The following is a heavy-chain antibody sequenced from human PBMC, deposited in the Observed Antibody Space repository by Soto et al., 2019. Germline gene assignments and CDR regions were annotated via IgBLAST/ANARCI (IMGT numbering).Heavy chain of an antibody. CDR1: GFTFSNYW. J-gene: IGHJ4*02. CDR2: MKEDGSEK. CDR3: ERRDTGNYDFWSIDY. Sequence: EVQLVESGGGLVQPGGSLRLSCAASGFTFSNYWMSWVRQAPGKGLEWVANMKEDGSEKYYVDSVKGRFTVSRDNARNSMYLQMNRLRAEDTAVYYCERRDTGNYDFWSIDYWGQGTLVTVSS. V-gene: IGHV3-7*01. D-gene: IGHD3-3*01.